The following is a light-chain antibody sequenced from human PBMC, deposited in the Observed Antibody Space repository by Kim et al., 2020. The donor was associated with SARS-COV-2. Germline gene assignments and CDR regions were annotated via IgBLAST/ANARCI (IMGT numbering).Light chain of an antibody. CDR2: GAS. CDR3: QQYDDWPPYT. V-gene: IGKV3-15*01. J-gene: IGKJ2*01. Sequence: EIVMTQSPATLSVSPGETATLFCRASQSVDTNLAWYQQTPGQAPRLLIYGASTRATGIPARFSGGGSGTEFTLTISSLQSEDFAVYYCQQYDDWPPYTFGQGTKVDIK. CDR1: QSVDTN.